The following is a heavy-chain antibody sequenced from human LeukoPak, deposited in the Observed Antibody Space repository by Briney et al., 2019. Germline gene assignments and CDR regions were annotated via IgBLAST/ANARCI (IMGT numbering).Heavy chain of an antibody. V-gene: IGHV4-34*01. Sequence: SETLSLTYAVYGGSFSGYYWSWIRQPPGKGLEWSGEINHSGSTNYNPSTKSRVTISVDTYKNQFSLNLTSVTAADTAVYYCARLYIGGYSRSTNYNWFDPWGQGTLVSVSS. CDR1: GGSFSGYY. J-gene: IGHJ5*02. CDR3: ARLYIGGYSRSTNYNWFDP. CDR2: INHSGST. D-gene: IGHD6-13*01.